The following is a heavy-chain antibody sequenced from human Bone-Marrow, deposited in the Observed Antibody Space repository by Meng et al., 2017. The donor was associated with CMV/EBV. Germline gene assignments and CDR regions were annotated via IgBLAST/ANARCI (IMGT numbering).Heavy chain of an antibody. CDR3: ARDLSGGSSSWYKPGGMDV. CDR2: IYSGGST. Sequence: GESLKISCAASGFTFSSYAMHWVRQAPGKGLEWVSVIYSGGSTYYADSVKGRFTISRDNSKNTLYLQMNSLRAEDTAVYYCARDLSGGSSSWYKPGGMDVWGQRTTVTASS. V-gene: IGHV3-53*01. CDR1: GFTFSSYA. J-gene: IGHJ6*02. D-gene: IGHD6-13*01.